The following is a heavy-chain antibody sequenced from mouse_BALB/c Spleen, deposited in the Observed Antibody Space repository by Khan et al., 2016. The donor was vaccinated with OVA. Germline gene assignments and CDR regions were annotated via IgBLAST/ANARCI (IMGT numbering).Heavy chain of an antibody. CDR1: GYTFTSYT. V-gene: IGHV1-4*01. D-gene: IGHD2-4*01. Sequence: QVQLQQSGAELARPGASVKMSCKASGYTFTSYTMHWVKQRPGQGLEWIGYINPTSGYTNYNQKFKDKATLTADKSSSTAYMQLSSLTYEDSAVYYCARIYYDYDGYYAMDYWGQGTSVTVSS. CDR2: INPTSGYT. CDR3: ARIYYDYDGYYAMDY. J-gene: IGHJ4*01.